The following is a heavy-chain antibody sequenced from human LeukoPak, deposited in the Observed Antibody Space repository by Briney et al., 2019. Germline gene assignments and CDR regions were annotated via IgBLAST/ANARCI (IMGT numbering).Heavy chain of an antibody. CDR1: GGSISSYY. D-gene: IGHD3-10*01. CDR2: IYTSGST. J-gene: IGHJ5*02. V-gene: IGHV4-4*07. CDR3: ARDQVIESLWFGEYSYNWFDP. Sequence: PSETLSLTCTVSGGSISSYYWSWIRQPAGKGLEWIGRIYTSGSTNYNPSLKSRVTMSVDTSKNQFSLKLSSVTAADTAVYYCARDQVIESLWFGEYSYNWFDPWGQGTLVTVSS.